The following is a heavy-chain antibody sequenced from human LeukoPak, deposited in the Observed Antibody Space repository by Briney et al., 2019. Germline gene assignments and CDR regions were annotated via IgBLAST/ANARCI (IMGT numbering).Heavy chain of an antibody. CDR1: GGSISSGDYY. V-gene: IGHV4-30-4*01. J-gene: IGHJ5*02. CDR3: ARGGQDIVVVPAAMGFDP. D-gene: IGHD2-2*01. Sequence: SQTLSLTCTVSGGSISSGDYYWSWIRQPPGKGLEWIGYIYYSGSTYYNPSLKSRVTISVDTSKNQFSLKLSSVTAADTAVYYCARGGQDIVVVPAAMGFDPWGQGTLVTVSS. CDR2: IYYSGST.